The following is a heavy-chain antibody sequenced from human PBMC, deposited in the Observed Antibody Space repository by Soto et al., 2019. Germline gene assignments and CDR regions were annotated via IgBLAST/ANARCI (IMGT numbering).Heavy chain of an antibody. D-gene: IGHD3-3*01. V-gene: IGHV1-18*01. J-gene: IGHJ4*02. CDR1: GYTFTSYG. CDR3: ARLQYYDFWSGYCDY. CDR2: ISAYNGNT. Sequence: ASAKVSCKASGYTFTSYGISWVRQAPGQGLEWMGWISAYNGNTNYAQKLQGRVTMTTDTSTSTAYMELRSLRSDDTAVYYCARLQYYDFWSGYCDYWGQGTLVTVSS.